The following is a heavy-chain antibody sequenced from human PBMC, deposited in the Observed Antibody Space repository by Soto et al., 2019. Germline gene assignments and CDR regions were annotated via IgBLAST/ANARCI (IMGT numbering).Heavy chain of an antibody. V-gene: IGHV3-48*01. J-gene: IGHJ3*02. CDR1: GFTFSSYS. Sequence: GGSLRLSCAASGFTFSSYSMNWVRQAPGKGLEWVSYISSSSSTIYYADSVKGRFTISRDNAKNSLYLQMNSLRAEDTAVYYCARTGYCSGGSCYSDDAFDIWGQGTMVTVSS. CDR3: ARTGYCSGGSCYSDDAFDI. CDR2: ISSSSSTI. D-gene: IGHD2-15*01.